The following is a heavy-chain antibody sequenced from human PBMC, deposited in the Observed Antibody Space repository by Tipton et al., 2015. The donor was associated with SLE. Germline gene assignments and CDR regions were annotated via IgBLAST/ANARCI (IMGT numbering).Heavy chain of an antibody. CDR3: ARGFRSITCLDY. D-gene: IGHD2-2*01. CDR1: GGSFSGYA. CDR2: IYTSGST. Sequence: TLSLTCAISGGSFSGYAWSWIRQPAGKGLEWIGRIYTSGSTNYNPSLKSRVTISVDTSKNQFSLKLTSVTAADTAVYYCARGFRSITCLDYWGQGTLVTVSS. J-gene: IGHJ4*02. V-gene: IGHV4-4*07.